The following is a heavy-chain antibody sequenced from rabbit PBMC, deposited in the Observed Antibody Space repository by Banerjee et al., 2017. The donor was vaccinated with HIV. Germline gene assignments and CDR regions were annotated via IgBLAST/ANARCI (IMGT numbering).Heavy chain of an antibody. J-gene: IGHJ4*01. CDR1: GFTLSSSYY. CDR2: VYTGSSGSI. Sequence: QEQLVESGGGLVQPEGSLTLTCKASGFTLSSSYYMCWVRQAPGKGLEWIACVYTGSSGSIYYANWAKGRFTISKTSSTTVTLQMTSLTAADTATYFCARSSGTSYYNPYYFNLWGPGTLVTVS. CDR3: ARSSGTSYYNPYYFNL. D-gene: IGHD8-1*01. V-gene: IGHV1S45*01.